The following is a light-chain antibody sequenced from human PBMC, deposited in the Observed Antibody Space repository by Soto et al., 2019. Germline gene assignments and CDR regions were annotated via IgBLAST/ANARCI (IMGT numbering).Light chain of an antibody. J-gene: IGKJ1*01. CDR2: GAS. CDR1: QSVNSNY. CDR3: QQDDSSPPT. Sequence: EIVLTQSPGTLSLSPGERATLSCRASQSVNSNYLAWYQRKPGQAPRLLIYGASNRATDIPYRFSASGSVTDFTLTITRLEPEDFAVYYCQQDDSSPPTFGQGTKVEIK. V-gene: IGKV3-20*01.